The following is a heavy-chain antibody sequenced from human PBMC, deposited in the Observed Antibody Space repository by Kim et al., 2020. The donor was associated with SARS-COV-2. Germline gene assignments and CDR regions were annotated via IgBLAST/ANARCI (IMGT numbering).Heavy chain of an antibody. Sequence: SETLSLTCSVSGDSGGFIVRSSYYWGWIRQAPGMGLQWIGTVYNSGTVYYNPSLRSRVTMSVDTSKDQFSLTVSSVTAADTAVYYCVRQPCGGASIAHPHCNYFYMDLWGRGTTVTVSS. V-gene: IGHV4-39*01. CDR3: VRQPCGGASIAHPHCNYFYMDL. J-gene: IGHJ6*03. CDR2: VYNSGTV. CDR1: GDSGGFIVRSSYY. D-gene: IGHD2-21*01.